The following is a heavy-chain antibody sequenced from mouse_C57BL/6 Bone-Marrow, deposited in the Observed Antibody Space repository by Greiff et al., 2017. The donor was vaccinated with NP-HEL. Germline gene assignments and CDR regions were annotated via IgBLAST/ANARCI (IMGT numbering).Heavy chain of an antibody. CDR1: GFTFSSYA. V-gene: IGHV5-4*01. J-gene: IGHJ3*01. CDR3: AREGDYDYAAWFAY. Sequence: EVQLVESGGGLVKPGGSLKLSCAASGFTFSSYAMSWVRQTPEKRLEWVATISDGGSYTYYPDNVKGRFTISRDNAKNNLYLQMSHLKSEDTAMYYCAREGDYDYAAWFAYWGQGTLVPVSA. D-gene: IGHD2-4*01. CDR2: ISDGGSYT.